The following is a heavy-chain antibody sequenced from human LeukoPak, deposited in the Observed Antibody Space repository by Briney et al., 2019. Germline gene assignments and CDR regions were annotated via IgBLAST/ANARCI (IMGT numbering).Heavy chain of an antibody. CDR2: ISSSGLTI. CDR3: AKDLKFNYVWEAGY. CDR1: GFTFSDYY. D-gene: IGHD3-16*01. J-gene: IGHJ4*02. V-gene: IGHV3-11*01. Sequence: GGSLRLSCAASGFTFSDYYMSWIRQAPGKGLEWVSYISSSGLTIYYADSVKGRFTISRDNAKNSLYLQMNSLRAEDTAVYYCAKDLKFNYVWEAGYWGQGTLVTVSS.